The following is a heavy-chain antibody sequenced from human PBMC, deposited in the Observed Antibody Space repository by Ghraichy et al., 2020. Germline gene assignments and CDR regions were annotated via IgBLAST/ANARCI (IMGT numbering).Heavy chain of an antibody. D-gene: IGHD6-19*01. V-gene: IGHV3-33*01. CDR2: IWYDGNNK. CDR3: ARMDRGSGLFYYYYGMDV. CDR1: GFTFSSYG. Sequence: GGSLRLSCAASGFTFSSYGMHWVRQAPGKGLEWVAVIWYDGNNKYYADSVKGRFTISRDNSKNTLYLQMNSLRAEDTAVYYCARMDRGSGLFYYYYGMDVWGQGTTVTVSS. J-gene: IGHJ6*02.